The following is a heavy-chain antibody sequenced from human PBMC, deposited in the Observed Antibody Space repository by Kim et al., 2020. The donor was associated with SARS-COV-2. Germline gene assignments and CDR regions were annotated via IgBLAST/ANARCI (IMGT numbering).Heavy chain of an antibody. J-gene: IGHJ4*02. D-gene: IGHD3-22*01. V-gene: IGHV3-30*01. CDR3: ARGRDSGGYYFDY. Sequence: YPYAVKSRLPISRANSKRTLYLQMNSLRVEDTAVYYCARGRDSGGYYFDYWGQGTLVTVSS.